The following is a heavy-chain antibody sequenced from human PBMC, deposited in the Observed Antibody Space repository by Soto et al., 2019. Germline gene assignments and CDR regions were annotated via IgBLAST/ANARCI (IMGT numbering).Heavy chain of an antibody. J-gene: IGHJ6*02. CDR2: IYWDDDK. D-gene: IGHD2-21*01. V-gene: IGHV2-5*02. CDR1: GFSLSTTGVG. CDR3: VQSRCGGDCLQSYSSHSYYGLDV. Sequence: QITLKESGPTLVKPTQTLTLTCTFSGFSLSTTGVGVGWIRQPPGKALEWLALIYWDDDKRYNPSLKSRLTTTKDTSKNPLVLTMTHMDPVDTATYYCVQSRCGGDCLQSYSSHSYYGLDVWGQGTTVTVSS.